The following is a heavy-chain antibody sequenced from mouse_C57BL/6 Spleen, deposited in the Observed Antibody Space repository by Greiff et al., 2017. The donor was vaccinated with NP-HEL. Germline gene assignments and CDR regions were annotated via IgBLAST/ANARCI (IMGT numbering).Heavy chain of an antibody. V-gene: IGHV5-4*01. D-gene: IGHD2-5*01. Sequence: EVHLVESGGGLVKPGGSQKLSCAASGFTFSSYAMSWVRQTPEKRLEWVATISDGGSYTYYPDNVKGRFTISRDNAKNNLYLQMSHLKSEDTAMYYCARDQYYSNLFAYWGQGTLVTVSA. CDR3: ARDQYYSNLFAY. CDR1: GFTFSSYA. J-gene: IGHJ3*01. CDR2: ISDGGSYT.